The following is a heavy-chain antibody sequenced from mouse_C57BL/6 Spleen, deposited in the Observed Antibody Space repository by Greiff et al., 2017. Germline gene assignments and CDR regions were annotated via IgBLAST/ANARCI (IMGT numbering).Heavy chain of an antibody. Sequence: VQLQQPGAELVKPGASVKLSCKASGYTFTSYWMHWVKQRPGRGLEWIGRIDPNSGGTKYNEKFKGKATLTVDKPSSTAYVQLSSLTSEDSAVHSCAGDLVTKGVRRYVDPWGQGTTLTVSS. V-gene: IGHV1-72*01. CDR1: GYTFTSYW. CDR3: AGDLVTKGVRRYVDP. J-gene: IGHJ2*01. D-gene: IGHD2-12*01. CDR2: IDPNSGGT.